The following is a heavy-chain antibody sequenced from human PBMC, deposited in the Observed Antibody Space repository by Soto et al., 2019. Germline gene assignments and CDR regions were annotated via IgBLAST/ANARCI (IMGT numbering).Heavy chain of an antibody. CDR3: ARRIPVKAFDP. V-gene: IGHV4-39*02. D-gene: IGHD6-19*01. CDR2: IYYSGST. J-gene: IGHJ5*02. Sequence: QLQLQESGPGLVEASETLSLTCTVSGDSISSTSYTWGWIRQPPGKGLEWIGTIYYSGSTYHNPSPKSRVIISVDTSKNHFSLRLSSVTAADTAVYYCARRIPVKAFDPWGQGTLVTVSS. CDR1: GDSISSTSYT.